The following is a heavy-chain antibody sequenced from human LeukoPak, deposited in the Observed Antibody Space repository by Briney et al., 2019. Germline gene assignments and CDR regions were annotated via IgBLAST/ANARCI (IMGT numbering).Heavy chain of an antibody. J-gene: IGHJ4*02. CDR3: ARLSRDCTNGVCYTTLDY. CDR1: GYTFTGYY. CDR2: INPNSGGT. Sequence: ASVKVSCKASGYTFTGYYMHWVRQAPGQGLEWMGWINPNSGGTNYAQKSQGRVTMTRDTSISTAYMELSRLRSDDTAVYYCARLSRDCTNGVCYTTLDYWGQGTLVTVSS. V-gene: IGHV1-2*02. D-gene: IGHD2-8*01.